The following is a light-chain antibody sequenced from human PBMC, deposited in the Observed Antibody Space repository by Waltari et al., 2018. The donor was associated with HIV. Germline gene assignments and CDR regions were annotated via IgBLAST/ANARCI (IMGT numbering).Light chain of an antibody. CDR1: QAASTG. Sequence: DIQMTQSPSSVSASVGDRVTITCRASQAASTGLAWDQQKPGKAPNLLIYAASSLQSGVSSRFSGSGTGTDFTLTINNLQPEDLATYYCQQANSFPLTFGGGTKVDIK. CDR3: QQANSFPLT. J-gene: IGKJ4*01. V-gene: IGKV1D-12*01. CDR2: AAS.